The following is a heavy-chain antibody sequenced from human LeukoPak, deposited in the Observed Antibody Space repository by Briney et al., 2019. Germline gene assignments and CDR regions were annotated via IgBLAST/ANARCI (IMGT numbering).Heavy chain of an antibody. CDR2: INPNSGGT. J-gene: IGHJ5*02. D-gene: IGHD1-26*01. Sequence: ASVKVSCKASGHTFTGYYMHWVRQAPGQGLELMGWINPNSGGTNYAQKFQGRVTMTRDTSISTAYMELSRLRSDDTAVYYCAREPQPSHSGSSNWFDPWGQGTLVTVSS. CDR3: AREPQPSHSGSSNWFDP. V-gene: IGHV1-2*02. CDR1: GHTFTGYY.